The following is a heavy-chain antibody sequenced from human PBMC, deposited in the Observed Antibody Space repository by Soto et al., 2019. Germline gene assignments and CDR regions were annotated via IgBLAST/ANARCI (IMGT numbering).Heavy chain of an antibody. Sequence: QVQLVQSGAEVKKPGASVKVSCTASGYTFTSYGIGWVRKAPGQGLEWMGWISANNGDTNYAQKLQGRVTMTPDTSTSTAYMELSSLRSDDPPVYYCARDGYFDLSGRGTLVTVSS. J-gene: IGHJ2*01. CDR2: ISANNGDT. CDR1: GYTFTSYG. V-gene: IGHV1-18*01. CDR3: ARDGYFDL.